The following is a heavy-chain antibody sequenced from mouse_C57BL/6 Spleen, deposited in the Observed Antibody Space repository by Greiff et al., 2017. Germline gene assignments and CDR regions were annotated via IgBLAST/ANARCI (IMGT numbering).Heavy chain of an antibody. V-gene: IGHV1-26*01. J-gene: IGHJ2*01. CDR3: ARICEDFDY. Sequence: VQLQQSGPELVKPGASVKISCKASGYTFTDYYMNWVKQSHGKSLEWIGDINPNNGGTSYNQKFKGKATLTVDKSSSTAYMELRSLTSEDSAVYYCARICEDFDYWGQGTTLTVSS. CDR2: INPNNGGT. CDR1: GYTFTDYY.